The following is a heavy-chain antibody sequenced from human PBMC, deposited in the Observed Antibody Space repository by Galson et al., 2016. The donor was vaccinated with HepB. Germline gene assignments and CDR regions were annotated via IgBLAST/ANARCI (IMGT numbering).Heavy chain of an antibody. J-gene: IGHJ4*02. D-gene: IGHD6-13*01. CDR1: GFTFINYA. V-gene: IGHV3-23*01. CDR3: VSWDSIRWFEY. Sequence: SLRLSCAGSGFTFINYAMGWVRQAPGKGLEWVSYISGAGGRTKYADSVKGRFIISKDDSRNTLFLQMDRLRAEDTAVYYCVSWDSIRWFEYRGQGSLVTVS. CDR2: ISGAGGRT.